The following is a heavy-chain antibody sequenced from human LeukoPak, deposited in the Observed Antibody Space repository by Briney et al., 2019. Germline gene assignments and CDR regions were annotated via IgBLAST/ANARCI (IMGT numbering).Heavy chain of an antibody. D-gene: IGHD2-15*01. Sequence: SETLSLTCAVSDGSISSGGYSWSWIRQPPGKGLEWIGYIYHSGSTYYNPSLKSRVTISVDRSKNQFSLKLSSVTAADTAVYYCARGVAANPNWFDPWGQGTLVTVSS. CDR3: ARGVAANPNWFDP. J-gene: IGHJ5*02. CDR2: IYHSGST. CDR1: DGSISSGGYS. V-gene: IGHV4-30-2*01.